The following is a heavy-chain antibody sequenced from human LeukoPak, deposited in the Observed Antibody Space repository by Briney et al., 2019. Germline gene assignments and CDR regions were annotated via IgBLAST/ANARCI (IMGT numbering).Heavy chain of an antibody. D-gene: IGHD3-22*01. CDR1: GFTFSGYS. Sequence: GGSLRLSCTASGFTFSGYSMNWIRQDPGAGLEWVSSFGTRSTYIYHAGSVKGRFAISRDNAKNLLYLQMNSLSAEDPALYYCAREVSEGFDFWGQGTLVTVSS. CDR3: AREVSEGFDF. J-gene: IGHJ4*02. V-gene: IGHV3-21*01. CDR2: FGTRSTYI.